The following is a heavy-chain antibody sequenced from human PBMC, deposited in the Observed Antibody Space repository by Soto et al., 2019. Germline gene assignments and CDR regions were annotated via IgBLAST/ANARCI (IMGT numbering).Heavy chain of an antibody. Sequence: SGPTLVNPTQTLTLTCTFSGFSLSTSGMCVSWIRQPPGKALEWLALIDWDDDKYYSTSLKTRLTISKDTSKNQVVLTMTNMDPVDTATYYCASSGSYYFNYYYYGMDVWGQGTTVTVSS. CDR2: IDWDDDK. J-gene: IGHJ6*02. CDR1: GFSLSTSGMC. CDR3: ASSGSYYFNYYYYGMDV. D-gene: IGHD1-26*01. V-gene: IGHV2-70*01.